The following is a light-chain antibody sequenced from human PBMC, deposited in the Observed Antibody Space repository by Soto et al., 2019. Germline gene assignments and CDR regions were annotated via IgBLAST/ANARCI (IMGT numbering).Light chain of an antibody. CDR1: SSDVGSYNY. CDR3: CSYSGSDSLL. J-gene: IGLJ2*01. V-gene: IGLV2-11*01. Sequence: QSALTQPRSVSGSPGESVTIYCSGTSSDVGSYNYVSWYQQYPGKAPKVMIYDVSERSSEVPVRFSGSKSGNTASLTISGLQAEDEAEYFCCSYSGSDSLLFGGGTKLTVL. CDR2: DVS.